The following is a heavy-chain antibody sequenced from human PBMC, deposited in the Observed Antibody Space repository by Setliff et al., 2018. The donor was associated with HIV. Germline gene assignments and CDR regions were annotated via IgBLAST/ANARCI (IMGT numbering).Heavy chain of an antibody. CDR3: ARRSSWYGDAFDI. J-gene: IGHJ3*02. Sequence: SETLSLTCTVSGASISSSSYYWDWIRQPPGKGLEWIGSIYYSGSTYYNPSLKRRVTISVDTSKNQFSLKLSSVTAADTAVYYCARRSSWYGDAFDIWGQGTMVT. D-gene: IGHD6-13*01. CDR1: GASISSSSYY. V-gene: IGHV4-39*01. CDR2: IYYSGST.